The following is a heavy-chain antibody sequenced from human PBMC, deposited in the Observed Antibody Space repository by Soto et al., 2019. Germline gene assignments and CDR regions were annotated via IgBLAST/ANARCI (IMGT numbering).Heavy chain of an antibody. CDR3: ARVLALPPGDLDY. CDR1: GFTFSSYW. V-gene: IGHV3-7*03. D-gene: IGHD7-27*01. Sequence: GGSLRLSCAASGFTFSSYWMSWVRQAPGKGLEWVANIKQDGSEKYYVDSVKGRFTISRDNAKNSLYLQMNSLRAEDTAVYYCARVLALPPGDLDYWDQGTLVTVSS. J-gene: IGHJ4*02. CDR2: IKQDGSEK.